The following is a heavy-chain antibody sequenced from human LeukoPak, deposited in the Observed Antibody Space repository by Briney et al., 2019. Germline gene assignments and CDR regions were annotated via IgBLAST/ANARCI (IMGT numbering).Heavy chain of an antibody. Sequence: ASVKVSCKASGGTFSNYAISWVRQAPGQGLEWMGGIIPIFGTANYAQKFQGRVTITADESTSTAYMELSSLRSEDTAVYYCATGPPKNYYYDSSGYFRREIDYWGQGTLVTVSS. CDR2: IIPIFGTA. J-gene: IGHJ4*02. CDR1: GGTFSNYA. V-gene: IGHV1-69*13. D-gene: IGHD3-22*01. CDR3: ATGPPKNYYYDSSGYFRREIDY.